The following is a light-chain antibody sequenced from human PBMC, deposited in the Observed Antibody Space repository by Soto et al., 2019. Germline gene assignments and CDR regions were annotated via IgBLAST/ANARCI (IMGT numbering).Light chain of an antibody. CDR1: QSVSSX. V-gene: IGKV3-15*01. Sequence: EIVMTQSPATLSVSPGERATLSCRASQSVSSXXAWYQQKPGQAPRLLIYGASTRATGIPARFSGSGSGTEFTLTISSXQSEXXXXYXXXXXNNXPPPTXGQGTKLEIK. J-gene: IGKJ2*01. CDR2: GAS. CDR3: XXXNNXPPPT.